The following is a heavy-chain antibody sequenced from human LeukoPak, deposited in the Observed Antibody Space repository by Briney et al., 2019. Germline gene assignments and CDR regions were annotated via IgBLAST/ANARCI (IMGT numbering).Heavy chain of an antibody. CDR2: ISGSGGST. Sequence: GGSLRLSCAASGFTVSSNYMSWVRQAPGKGLEWVSAISGSGGSTYYADSVKGRFTISRDNSKNTLYLQMNSLRAEDTAVYYCAKETGHYYDSSGYRTVNWFDPWGQGTLVTVSS. V-gene: IGHV3-23*01. CDR1: GFTVSSNY. D-gene: IGHD3-22*01. CDR3: AKETGHYYDSSGYRTVNWFDP. J-gene: IGHJ5*02.